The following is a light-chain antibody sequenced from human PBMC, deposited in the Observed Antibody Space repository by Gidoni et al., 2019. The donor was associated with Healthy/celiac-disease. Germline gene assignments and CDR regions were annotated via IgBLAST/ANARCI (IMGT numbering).Light chain of an antibody. CDR2: DAS. V-gene: IGKV3-11*01. CDR1: QSVSSY. Sequence: IVLTHSPAPLSLSPGERATLSCRASQSVSSYLAWYQQKPGQAPRLLIYDASSRATGIPARLSGSGSGTDFTLTISSLEPEDYAVYYCQQRSNWLTFGGGTKVEIK. CDR3: QQRSNWLT. J-gene: IGKJ4*01.